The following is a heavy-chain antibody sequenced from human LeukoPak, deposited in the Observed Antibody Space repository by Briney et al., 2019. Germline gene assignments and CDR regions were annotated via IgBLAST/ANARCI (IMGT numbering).Heavy chain of an antibody. CDR1: GFTFSSYA. CDR3: ARGGQLVTHWYFGL. CDR2: ISSNGNIT. Sequence: GGSLRLSCAASGFTFSSYAMHWVRQAPGKGLEYVSAISSNGNITYYANSLKGRFTVSRDNSKNTLSLQMGSLRPEDMAVYNCARGGQLVTHWYFGLWGRGTLVTVSS. V-gene: IGHV3-64*01. D-gene: IGHD2-21*02. J-gene: IGHJ2*01.